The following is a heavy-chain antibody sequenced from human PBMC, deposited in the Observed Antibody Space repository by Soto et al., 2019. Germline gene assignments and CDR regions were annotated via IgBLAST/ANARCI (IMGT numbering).Heavy chain of an antibody. D-gene: IGHD2-2*02. V-gene: IGHV3-49*04. J-gene: IGHJ6*02. CDR2: IRSKAYGGTT. Sequence: GGSLRLSCTASGFTFGDYAMSWVRQAPGKGLEWVGFIRSKAYGGTTEYAASVKGRFTISRDDSKSIAYLQMNSLKTEDTAVYYCTREYQLLYGTYYYYYGMDVWGQGTTVTVS. CDR1: GFTFGDYA. CDR3: TREYQLLYGTYYYYYGMDV.